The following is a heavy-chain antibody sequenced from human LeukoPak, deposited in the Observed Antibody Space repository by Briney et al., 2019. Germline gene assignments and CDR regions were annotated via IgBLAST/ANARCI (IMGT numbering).Heavy chain of an antibody. CDR2: IYTSGNT. CDR3: ARASGSSWYHCYGIDV. Sequence: PSETLSLTCSVSGDSMNTFYWSWIRQPAGKGLEWIGRIYTSGNTNYNPSLKSRVTISVDTSKNQFSLKMTSVTAADTAVYFCARASGSSWYHCYGIDVWGRGTTVTVSS. D-gene: IGHD6-13*01. J-gene: IGHJ6*02. V-gene: IGHV4-4*07. CDR1: GDSMNTFY.